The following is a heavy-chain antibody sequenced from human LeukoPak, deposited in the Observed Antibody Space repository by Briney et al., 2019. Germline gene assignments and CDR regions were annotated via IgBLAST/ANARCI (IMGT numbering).Heavy chain of an antibody. Sequence: SDPVSLLCTLSGGPPWRVYWLGPPNPREKAGVGIGYIYYWGRNNYNHCLKSRATISVDTPKNHFSLSVSSVTAADTAVYCCARHLGDWLLPYYYYYGMDVWGQGTTVTVS. CDR1: GGPPWRVY. J-gene: IGHJ6*02. CDR2: IYYWGRN. CDR3: ARHLGDWLLPYYYYYGMDV. D-gene: IGHD3/OR15-3a*01. V-gene: IGHV4-59*08.